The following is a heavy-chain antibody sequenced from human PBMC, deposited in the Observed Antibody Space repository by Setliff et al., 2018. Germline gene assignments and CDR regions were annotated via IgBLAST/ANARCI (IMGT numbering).Heavy chain of an antibody. D-gene: IGHD5-18*01. J-gene: IGHJ3*02. CDR3: ARGGYSYGYDHGFDI. Sequence: ASVKVSCKASGYTFTGYYMHWVRQAPGQGLEWMGRINPNSAVTNYAQKFQGRVTMTRDTSISTAYMELSRLRSDDTAVYYCARGGYSYGYDHGFDIWGQGTMVTVSS. CDR1: GYTFTGYY. V-gene: IGHV1-2*06. CDR2: INPNSAVT.